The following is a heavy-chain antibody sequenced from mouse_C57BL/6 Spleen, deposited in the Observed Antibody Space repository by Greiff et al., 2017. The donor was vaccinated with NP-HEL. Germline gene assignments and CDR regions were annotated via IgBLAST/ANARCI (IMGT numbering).Heavy chain of an antibody. V-gene: IGHV1-52*01. CDR3: ARGAHYDYDGGFDY. Sequence: QVQLQQPGAELVRPGSSVKLSCKASGYTFTSYWMHWVKQRPIQGLEWIGNIDPSDSETHYNQKFKDKATLTVDKSSSTAYMQLSSLTSEDSAVYYCARGAHYDYDGGFDYWGQGTTLTVSS. J-gene: IGHJ2*01. CDR1: GYTFTSYW. CDR2: IDPSDSET. D-gene: IGHD2-4*01.